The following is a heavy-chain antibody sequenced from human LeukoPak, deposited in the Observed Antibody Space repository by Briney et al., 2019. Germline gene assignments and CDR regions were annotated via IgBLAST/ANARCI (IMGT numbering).Heavy chain of an antibody. CDR3: ARGIVDYGGNSPFDY. CDR2: INPSGGST. J-gene: IGHJ4*02. V-gene: IGHV1-46*01. D-gene: IGHD4-23*01. CDR1: GYTFTSYY. Sequence: GASVKVSRKASGYTFTSYYMHWVRQAPGQGLEWMGIINPSGGSTSYAQKFQGRVTMTRDTSTSTVYMELSSLRSEDTAVYYCARGIVDYGGNSPFDYWGQGTLVTVSS.